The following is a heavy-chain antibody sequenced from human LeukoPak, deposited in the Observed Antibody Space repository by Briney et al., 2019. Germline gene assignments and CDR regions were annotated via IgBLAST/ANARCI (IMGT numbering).Heavy chain of an antibody. V-gene: IGHV4-39*07. D-gene: IGHD5-18*01. Sequence: SETLSLTCAVSGGSISSSSDYWDWIRQPPGKGLEWIGRIYASGSTKFTPSLRSRVTISVDTSKNQFSLKLSSVTAADTAVYYCARAAYSYARGFDYWGQGTLVTVSS. CDR3: ARAAYSYARGFDY. CDR2: IYASGST. J-gene: IGHJ4*02. CDR1: GGSISSSSDY.